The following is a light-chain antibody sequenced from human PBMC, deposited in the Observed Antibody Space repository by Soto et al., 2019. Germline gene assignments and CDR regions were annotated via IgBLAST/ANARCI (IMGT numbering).Light chain of an antibody. Sequence: QSVLTQPASVSGSPGQSITISCTGTINDVGSYNLVSWYQQFPGKAPKLIIYEDNKRPSGVSDRFSGSKSGNTASLTISGLQAEDEADYYCSSYTRSSKVVFGGGTKLTVL. CDR2: EDN. CDR1: INDVGSYNL. CDR3: SSYTRSSKVV. J-gene: IGLJ2*01. V-gene: IGLV2-14*02.